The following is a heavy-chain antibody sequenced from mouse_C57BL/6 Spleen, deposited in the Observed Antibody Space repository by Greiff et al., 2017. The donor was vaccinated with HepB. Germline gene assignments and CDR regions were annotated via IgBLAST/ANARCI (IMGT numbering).Heavy chain of an antibody. CDR1: GYTFTDYY. J-gene: IGHJ3*01. V-gene: IGHV1-19*01. CDR2: INPYNGGT. Sequence: VHVKQSGPVLVKPGASVKMSCKASGYTFTDYYMNWVKQSHGKSLEWIGVINPYNGGTSYNQKFKGKATLTVDKSSSTAYMELNSLTSEDSAVYYCARGTSKGFAYWGQGTLVTVSA. CDR3: ARGTSKGFAY. D-gene: IGHD1-3*01.